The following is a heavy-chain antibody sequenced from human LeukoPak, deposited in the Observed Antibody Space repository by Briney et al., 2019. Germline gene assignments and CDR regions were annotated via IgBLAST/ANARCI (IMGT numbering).Heavy chain of an antibody. CDR3: ATRAFSSDGRSNWFAP. V-gene: IGHV5-51*01. J-gene: IGHJ5*02. CDR2: IYPGDSDT. CDR1: GYRFTSYW. Sequence: GESLKISCKGSGYRFTSYWIAWGRQMPGKGLEGMGIIYPGDSDTRYSPAFQGQGTISADKSINTVYLRWTRLTASDPAIYYCATRAFSSDGRSNWFAPWGPGTLVTVSS.